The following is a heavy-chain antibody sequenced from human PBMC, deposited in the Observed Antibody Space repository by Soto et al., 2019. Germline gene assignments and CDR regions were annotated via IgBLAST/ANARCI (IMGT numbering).Heavy chain of an antibody. CDR3: AASISSSRCFLRPKGFDP. D-gene: IGHD6-13*01. Sequence: GASVKVSCKASGFTFTSSAVQWVRQARGQRLEWIGWIVVGSGNTNYAQKFQERVTITRDMSTSTAYMELSSLRSEDTAVYYCAASISSSRCFLRPKGFDPWGQGTLVTVSS. V-gene: IGHV1-58*01. CDR1: GFTFTSSA. J-gene: IGHJ5*02. CDR2: IVVGSGNT.